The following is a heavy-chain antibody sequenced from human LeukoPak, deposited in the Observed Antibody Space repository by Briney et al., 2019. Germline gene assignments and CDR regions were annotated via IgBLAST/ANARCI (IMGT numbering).Heavy chain of an antibody. Sequence: GVLRLSCAASGFTFSSYAMSWVRQAPGKGLGWVSAISGSGGSTYYADSVKGRFTISRDNSKNTLYLQMNSLRVEDTAVYYCAKRRIAVADYWGQGTLVTVSS. V-gene: IGHV3-23*01. CDR3: AKRRIAVADY. CDR2: ISGSGGST. CDR1: GFTFSSYA. D-gene: IGHD6-13*01. J-gene: IGHJ4*02.